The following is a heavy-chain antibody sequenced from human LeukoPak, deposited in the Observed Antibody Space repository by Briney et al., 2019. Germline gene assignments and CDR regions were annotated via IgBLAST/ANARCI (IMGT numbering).Heavy chain of an antibody. CDR3: ARELGYEEAFDI. V-gene: IGHV4-59*01. CDR1: GGSISSYY. D-gene: IGHD5-12*01. Sequence: SETLSLTCTVSGGSISSYYWSWIRQPPGTGLEWIGYIYYSGSTNYNPSSKSRVTISVDTSKNQFSLKLSSVTAADTAVYYCARELGYEEAFDIWGQGTMVTVSS. CDR2: IYYSGST. J-gene: IGHJ3*02.